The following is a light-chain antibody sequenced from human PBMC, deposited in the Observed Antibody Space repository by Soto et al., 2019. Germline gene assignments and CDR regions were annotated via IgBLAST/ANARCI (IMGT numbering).Light chain of an antibody. CDR2: YVA. CDR3: QQYSKDTPGP. J-gene: IGKJ1*01. CDR1: QDSSHY. V-gene: IGKV1-27*01. Sequence: DIQMTQSPSSLSASVGDIVTFTCRASQDSSHYVAWYQQRPGKVPKLLIHYVANLQLGVPSRFSGSGSGTHFTVHIISLQTEDVGTYYCQQYSKDTPGPFGQGTEVDI.